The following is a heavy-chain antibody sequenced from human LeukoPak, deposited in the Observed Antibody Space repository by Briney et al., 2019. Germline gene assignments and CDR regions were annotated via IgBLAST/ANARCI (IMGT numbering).Heavy chain of an antibody. D-gene: IGHD5-12*01. V-gene: IGHV3-30*18. Sequence: GGSLRLSCAASGFTFSSYGVHWVRQAPGKGLEWVAVISYDGSNKYYADSVKGRFTISRDNSKNTLYVQMNSLRAEDTAVYYCVKDITTYSGSGTRPFDYWGQGTLVTVSS. J-gene: IGHJ4*02. CDR2: ISYDGSNK. CDR3: VKDITTYSGSGTRPFDY. CDR1: GFTFSSYG.